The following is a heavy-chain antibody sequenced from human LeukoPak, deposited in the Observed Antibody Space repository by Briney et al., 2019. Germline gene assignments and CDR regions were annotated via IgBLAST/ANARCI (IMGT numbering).Heavy chain of an antibody. CDR3: ARVTGGGNVAYWYFDL. J-gene: IGHJ2*01. V-gene: IGHV4-34*01. CDR2: IHHAGDT. Sequence: SETLSLTCGVDGGSFTASYWSWIRQSPGKGLEWIGQIHHAGDTNYNPSLKSRVTISLDIYKAQFSLNLKSVTAADTAVYYCARVTGGGNVAYWYFDLWGRGTLVTVSS. D-gene: IGHD4-23*01. CDR1: GGSFTASY.